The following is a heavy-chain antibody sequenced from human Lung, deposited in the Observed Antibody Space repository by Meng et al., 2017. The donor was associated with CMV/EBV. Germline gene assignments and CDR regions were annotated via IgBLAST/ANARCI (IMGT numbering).Heavy chain of an antibody. Sequence: SXTLSLXCTVSGGSISSSSYYRGWIRQPPGKGLEWIGSIYYSGSTSYNPSLKSRVTISVDTSKNQFSLKLSSVTAADTAVYYFAGYLITFGGVIVSDYWGQGTLVTVSS. D-gene: IGHD3-16*02. J-gene: IGHJ4*02. CDR2: IYYSGST. CDR1: GGSISSSSYY. V-gene: IGHV4-39*07. CDR3: AGYLITFGGVIVSDY.